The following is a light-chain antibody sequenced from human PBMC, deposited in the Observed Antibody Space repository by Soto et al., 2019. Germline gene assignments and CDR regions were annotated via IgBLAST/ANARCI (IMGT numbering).Light chain of an antibody. J-gene: IGLJ2*01. CDR2: TNN. Sequence: QSVLTQPPSASGTPGQRVTISCSGSTSNIGTNTVNWYQQLPGTAPKLLIYTNNQRPSAVPDRFSGSKSGTSASLVISGLQSEDEADYYCAAWDNSLNGPVFGGGTKLTVL. CDR1: TSNIGTNT. CDR3: AAWDNSLNGPV. V-gene: IGLV1-44*01.